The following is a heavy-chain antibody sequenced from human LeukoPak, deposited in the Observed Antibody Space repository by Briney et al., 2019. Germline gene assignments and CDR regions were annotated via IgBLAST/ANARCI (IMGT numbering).Heavy chain of an antibody. CDR1: GFTFSRYW. Sequence: PGGSLRLSCEASGFTFSRYWMSWVRQAPGKGPEWVANINQDGSEAFYVDSVKGRVTISRDNAKNSLYLQMYSLRAEDTAVYYCARSIDYWGQGTLVTVSS. CDR3: ARSIDY. V-gene: IGHV3-7*01. J-gene: IGHJ4*02. CDR2: INQDGSEA.